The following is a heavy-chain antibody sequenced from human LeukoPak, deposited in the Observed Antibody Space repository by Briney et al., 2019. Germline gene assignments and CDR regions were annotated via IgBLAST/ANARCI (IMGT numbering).Heavy chain of an antibody. CDR2: VYYSGST. V-gene: IGHV4-59*08. Sequence: KPSETLSLTCTVSGGSIRSYFWSWIRKPPGKGLEWIGYVYYSGSTNYNPSLKSRVTISVDTSKKQFSLKLSSVTAADTAVYYCARRPDGTSHFDYWGQGTLVTVSS. CDR3: ARRPDGTSHFDY. J-gene: IGHJ4*02. D-gene: IGHD6-6*01. CDR1: GGSIRSYF.